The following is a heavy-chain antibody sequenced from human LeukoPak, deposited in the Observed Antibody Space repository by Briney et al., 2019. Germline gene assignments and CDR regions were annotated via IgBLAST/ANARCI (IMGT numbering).Heavy chain of an antibody. J-gene: IGHJ4*02. CDR2: IKQDGSEK. Sequence: GGSLRLSCAASGFTFSSYWMSWVRQAPGKGLEWVANIKQDGSEKYYVDSVKGRFIISRDNAKNSLYLQMNSLRAEDTAVYYCARDPFGVVTPIDYWGQGTLVTVSS. CDR1: GFTFSSYW. D-gene: IGHD3-3*01. CDR3: ARDPFGVVTPIDY. V-gene: IGHV3-7*01.